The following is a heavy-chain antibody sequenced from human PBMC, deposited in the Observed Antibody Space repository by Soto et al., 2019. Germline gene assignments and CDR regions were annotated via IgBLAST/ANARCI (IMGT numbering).Heavy chain of an antibody. J-gene: IGHJ6*02. CDR3: ARGYITMVRGVIYYYYGMDV. CDR1: GGSISSSNW. V-gene: IGHV4-4*02. Sequence: QVQLQESGPGLVKPSGTLSLTCAVSGGSISSSNWWSWVRQPPGKGLEWIGEIYHSGSTNYNPSLKSRVTISVDKSKNQFSLKLSSVTAADTAVYYCARGYITMVRGVIYYYYGMDVWGQGTTVTVSS. D-gene: IGHD3-10*01. CDR2: IYHSGST.